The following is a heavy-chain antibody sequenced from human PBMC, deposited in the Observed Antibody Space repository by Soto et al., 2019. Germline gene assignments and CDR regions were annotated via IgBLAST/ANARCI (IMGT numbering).Heavy chain of an antibody. J-gene: IGHJ4*02. V-gene: IGHV2-26*01. CDR3: ARDNSGYDHY. CDR1: GFSLSNARMG. D-gene: IGHD5-12*01. Sequence: QVTLKESGPMLVKPTETLTLTCTVSGFSLSNARMGVSWIRQPPGKALEWLAHIFSNDEKSYSRSLKSRLTISKDTSKSQVVLTMTNMDPVDTATYYCARDNSGYDHYWGQGTLVTVSS. CDR2: IFSNDEK.